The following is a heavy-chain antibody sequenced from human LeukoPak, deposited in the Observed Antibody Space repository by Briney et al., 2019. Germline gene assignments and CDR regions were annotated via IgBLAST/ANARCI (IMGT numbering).Heavy chain of an antibody. CDR3: ARDSWRSEGSFDI. D-gene: IGHD1-14*01. J-gene: IGHJ3*02. V-gene: IGHV3-53*01. CDR1: GFTVSSNY. CDR2: IYSGGST. Sequence: PGGSLRLSCVASGFTVSSNYMSWVRQAPGKGLEWVSVIYSGGSTYYADSVKGRFTISRDNSKNTLYLQMNSLRAEDTAVYYCARDSWRSEGSFDIWGQGTMVTVSS.